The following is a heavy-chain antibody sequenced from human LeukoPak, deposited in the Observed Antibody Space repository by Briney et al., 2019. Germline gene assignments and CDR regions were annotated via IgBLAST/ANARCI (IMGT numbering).Heavy chain of an antibody. J-gene: IGHJ4*02. CDR2: IIPIFGTA. CDR1: GGTFSSYA. V-gene: IGHV1-69*05. CDR3: ARDLSYLGYPSFDY. Sequence: SVKVSCKASGGTFSSYAISWVRRAPGQGREWMGRIIPIFGTANYAQKFQGRVTITTDESTSTAYMELSSLRSEDTAVYYCARDLSYLGYPSFDYWGQGTLLTVSS. D-gene: IGHD2/OR15-2a*01.